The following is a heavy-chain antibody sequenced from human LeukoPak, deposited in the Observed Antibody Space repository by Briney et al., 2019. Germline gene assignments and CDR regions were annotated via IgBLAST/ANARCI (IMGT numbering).Heavy chain of an antibody. CDR3: ARLNYRPIIKFFDY. D-gene: IGHD4-11*01. J-gene: IGHJ4*02. CDR1: GYTFTSCA. Sequence: ASVKVSCKASGYTFTSCAISWVRQAPGQGLEWMGWISAYNGNTNSAQKLQGRLTMTTDTPTSTAYMELRSLRSDDTAVYYCARLNYRPIIKFFDYWGQGTLVTVSS. CDR2: ISAYNGNT. V-gene: IGHV1-18*01.